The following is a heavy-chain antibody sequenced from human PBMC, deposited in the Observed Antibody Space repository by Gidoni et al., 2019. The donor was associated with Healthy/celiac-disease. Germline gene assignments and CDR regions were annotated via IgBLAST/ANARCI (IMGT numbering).Heavy chain of an antibody. CDR1: GFPFSSYA. D-gene: IGHD3-3*01. Sequence: EVQLLEPGGGLVQPGGSLRLSCAASGFPFSSYATRWVRQAPGKGLEWVSGIRGSGVSTYYADSVKGRFTISRDNSKNTLYLQMNSLRAEDTAVYYCAKDYDFWSGYPISAFDIWGQGTMVTVSS. J-gene: IGHJ3*02. CDR2: IRGSGVST. CDR3: AKDYDFWSGYPISAFDI. V-gene: IGHV3-23*01.